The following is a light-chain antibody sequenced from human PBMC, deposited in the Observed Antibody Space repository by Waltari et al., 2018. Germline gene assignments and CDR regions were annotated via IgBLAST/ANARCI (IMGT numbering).Light chain of an antibody. CDR3: YSTDSSGNHRV. Sequence: SYELTQPPSVSVSPGQPARITCSGDALPKKYAFWNQQKSGQAPVLVIYEDSKRPSGIPERFSGSSSGTMATLTISGAQVEDEADYYCYSTDSSGNHRVFGGGTKLTVL. CDR2: EDS. CDR1: ALPKKY. V-gene: IGLV3-10*01. J-gene: IGLJ3*02.